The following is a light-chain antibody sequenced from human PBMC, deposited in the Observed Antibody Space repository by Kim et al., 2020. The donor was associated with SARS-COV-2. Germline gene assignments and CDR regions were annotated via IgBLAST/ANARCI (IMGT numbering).Light chain of an antibody. J-gene: IGLJ1*01. CDR2: DNS. CDR3: QSYDSSLSALYV. CDR1: GSNIGAGYD. V-gene: IGLV1-40*03. Sequence: VNITCTGSGSNIGAGYDVHWYQQLPGTAPKLLLYDNSNRPSGVPDRFSGSKSGASASLAITGLQAEDEADYYCQSYDSSLSALYVFGTGTKVTVL.